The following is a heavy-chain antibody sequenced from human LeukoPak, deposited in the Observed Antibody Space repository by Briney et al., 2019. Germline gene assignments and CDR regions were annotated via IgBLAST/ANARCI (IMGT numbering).Heavy chain of an antibody. J-gene: IGHJ4*02. CDR1: GGTSSGYY. V-gene: IGHV4-34*01. D-gene: IGHD2-2*01. CDR2: INHSGST. Sequence: SETLSLTCTVYGGTSSGYYWSWIRQPPGKGLEWIGGINHSGSTNYNPSLKSRVTISVDTSKNQFSLKLSSVTAADTAVYYCASNICSSTSCYLGYWGQGTLVTVSS. CDR3: ASNICSSTSCYLGY.